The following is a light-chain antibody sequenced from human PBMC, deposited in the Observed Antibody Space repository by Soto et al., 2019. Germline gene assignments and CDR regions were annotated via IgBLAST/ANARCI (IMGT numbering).Light chain of an antibody. CDR1: QSVSSSY. CDR2: GAS. V-gene: IGKV3-20*01. CDR3: QQYGSSPRT. Sequence: EIVLTQSPGTLSLSPGERATLSCRASQSVSSSYLAWYQQKPGQAPRLLIYGASSRATGIPDRFSGSGSGTDFTLTISRLGPEDFAVYYCQQYGSSPRTFGQGTKVDNK. J-gene: IGKJ1*01.